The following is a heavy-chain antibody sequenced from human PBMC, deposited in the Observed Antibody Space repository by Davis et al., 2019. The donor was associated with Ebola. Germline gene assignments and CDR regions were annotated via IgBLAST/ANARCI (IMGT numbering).Heavy chain of an antibody. D-gene: IGHD6-13*01. CDR2: IYPGDSDT. CDR3: ARRIAAAMYYFDY. Sequence: GESLKISCKGSGYSFTSYWIGWVRQMPGRGLEWMGIIYPGDSDTRYSPSFQGQVTISADKSISTAYLQWSSLKASDTAMYYCARRIAAAMYYFDYWGQGTLVTVSS. CDR1: GYSFTSYW. V-gene: IGHV5-51*01. J-gene: IGHJ4*02.